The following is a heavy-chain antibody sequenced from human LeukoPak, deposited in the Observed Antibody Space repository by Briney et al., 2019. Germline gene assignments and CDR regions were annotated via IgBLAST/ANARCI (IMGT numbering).Heavy chain of an antibody. CDR1: GFTFSDYT. D-gene: IGHD3-22*01. V-gene: IGHV3-21*01. Sequence: GGSLRLSCAASGFTFSDYTMNWVRQGPGKGLEWVSSISSSSSYIYYADSVKGRFTISRDNAKNSLYLQMNSLRAEDTAVYYCARDQGSSGHAPWGQGTLVTVSS. CDR3: ARDQGSSGHAP. J-gene: IGHJ5*02. CDR2: ISSSSSYI.